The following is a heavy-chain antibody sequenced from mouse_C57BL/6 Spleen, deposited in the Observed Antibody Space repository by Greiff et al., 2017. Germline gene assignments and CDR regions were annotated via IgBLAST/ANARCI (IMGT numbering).Heavy chain of an antibody. CDR1: GFSLTSYG. CDR3: ARHEETYYSNWGFAY. J-gene: IGHJ3*01. Sequence: QVQLQQSGPGLVAPSQSLSITCTVSGFSLTSYGVHWVRQPPGKGLEWLVVIWSDGSTTYNSALKSRLSISKDNAKSQVFLKMNSLQTEDTAMYYCARHEETYYSNWGFAYWGQGTLVTVSA. CDR2: IWSDGST. D-gene: IGHD2-5*01. V-gene: IGHV2-6-1*01.